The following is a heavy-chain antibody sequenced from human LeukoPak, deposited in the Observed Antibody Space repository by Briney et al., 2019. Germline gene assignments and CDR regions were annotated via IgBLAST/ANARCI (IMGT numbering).Heavy chain of an antibody. V-gene: IGHV1-2*02. Sequence: ASVKVSCKASGYTFTGYYMHWVRQAPGQGLEWMGWINPNSGGTNYAQKFQGRVTMTRDMSISTAYMELSRLRSDDTAVYYCASRGGYYYYYYMDVWGKGTTVTISS. J-gene: IGHJ6*03. CDR1: GYTFTGYY. CDR3: ASRGGYYYYYYMDV. D-gene: IGHD3-16*01. CDR2: INPNSGGT.